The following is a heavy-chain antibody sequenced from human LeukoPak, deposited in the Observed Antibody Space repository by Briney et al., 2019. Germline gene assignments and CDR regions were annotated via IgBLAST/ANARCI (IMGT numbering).Heavy chain of an antibody. V-gene: IGHV3-73*01. CDR1: GFTFSGSL. J-gene: IGHJ6*03. D-gene: IGHD3-22*01. CDR3: TSRDNYDSSYYMDV. Sequence: GGSLRLSCAGSGFTFSGSLIHWVRQASGKGLEGVGLVRSKANSYSTSYCASVKGRFTISRDDSKNTAYLQMNSLNTEDTAIYYCTSRDNYDSSYYMDVWGKGTTVTVSS. CDR2: VRSKANSYST.